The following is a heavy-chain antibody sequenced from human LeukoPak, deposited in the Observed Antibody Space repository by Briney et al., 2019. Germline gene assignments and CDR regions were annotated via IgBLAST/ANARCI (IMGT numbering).Heavy chain of an antibody. CDR1: GFTFSSYW. CDR3: ARKAVAAAWWAPYYFDY. Sequence: GGSLRLSCAAPGFTFSSYWMSWVRQAPGKGLEWVANIKQDGSEKYYVDSVKGRFTISRDNAKNSLYLQMNSLRAEDTAVYYCARKAVAAAWWAPYYFDYWGQGTLVTVS. V-gene: IGHV3-7*01. D-gene: IGHD6-13*01. CDR2: IKQDGSEK. J-gene: IGHJ4*02.